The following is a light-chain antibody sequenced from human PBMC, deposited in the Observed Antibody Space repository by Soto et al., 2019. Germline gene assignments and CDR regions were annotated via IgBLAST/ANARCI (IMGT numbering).Light chain of an antibody. Sequence: EIVMTQSPATLSVSPGERATLSCRASQTVSSSLAWYQQKPGQAPRLLIYEASNGATGIPARFSGSGSGADFTLTISSLEPEDFALYYCQQHINWPLTFGGGTKVDIK. CDR1: QTVSSS. V-gene: IGKV3-11*01. J-gene: IGKJ4*01. CDR2: EAS. CDR3: QQHINWPLT.